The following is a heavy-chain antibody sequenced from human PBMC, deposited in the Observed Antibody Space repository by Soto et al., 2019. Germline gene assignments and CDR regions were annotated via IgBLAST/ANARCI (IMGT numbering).Heavy chain of an antibody. CDR2: ISYDGSNK. V-gene: IGHV3-30-3*01. J-gene: IGHJ4*02. D-gene: IGHD6-13*01. Sequence: QVQLVESGGGVVQPGRSLRLSCAASGFTFSSYAMHWVRQAPGKGLEWVAVISYDGSNKYYADSGKGRFTISRDNSKNTLYLQMNSLRAEDTAVYYCARDTQSIAAAGTFDYWGQGTLVTVSS. CDR1: GFTFSSYA. CDR3: ARDTQSIAAAGTFDY.